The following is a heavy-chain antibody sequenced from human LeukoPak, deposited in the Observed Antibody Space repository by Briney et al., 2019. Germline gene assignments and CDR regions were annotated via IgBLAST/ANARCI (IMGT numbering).Heavy chain of an antibody. CDR3: AREFCSGANCYPMGAFDM. V-gene: IGHV3-7*01. Sequence: GGSLRLSCAVTTLTFSDYWMTWVRQAPGGGRDWVATIKPDGSEKYYVDSVKGRFTISRDNAKNSLYLQMNSLRGEETAVYYCAREFCSGANCYPMGAFDMWGQGTMVTVSS. J-gene: IGHJ3*02. D-gene: IGHD2-15*01. CDR1: TLTFSDYW. CDR2: IKPDGSEK.